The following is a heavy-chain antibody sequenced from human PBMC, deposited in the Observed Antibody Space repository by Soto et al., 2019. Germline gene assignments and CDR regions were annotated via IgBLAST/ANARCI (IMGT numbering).Heavy chain of an antibody. D-gene: IGHD5-12*01. CDR3: YSGYDLVYYYGMDV. CDR2: ISSSTSTI. V-gene: IGHV3-48*02. Sequence: GGSLRLSCAASGFTFSSYSMNWVRQAPGKGLEWVSYISSSTSTIYYADSVKGRFTISRDNAKNSLYLQMNSLRDEDTAVYYCYSGYDLVYYYGMDVWGQGTTVTVSS. J-gene: IGHJ6*02. CDR1: GFTFSSYS.